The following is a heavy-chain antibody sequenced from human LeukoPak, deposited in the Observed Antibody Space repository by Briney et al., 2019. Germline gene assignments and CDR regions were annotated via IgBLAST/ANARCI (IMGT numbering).Heavy chain of an antibody. V-gene: IGHV3-23*01. D-gene: IGHD2-2*01. J-gene: IGHJ6*02. CDR2: ISGSGGST. Sequence: PGGSLRLSCAASGFTFSSYAMSWVRQAPGKGLEWVSAISGSGGSTYYADSVKGRFTISRDNSKNTLYLQMNSLRAEDTAVYYCAKPVVPAAKPWDYYYGMDVWGQGTTVTVSS. CDR3: AKPVVPAAKPWDYYYGMDV. CDR1: GFTFSSYA.